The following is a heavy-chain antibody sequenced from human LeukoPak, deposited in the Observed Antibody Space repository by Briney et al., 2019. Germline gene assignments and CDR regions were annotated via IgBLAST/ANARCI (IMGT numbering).Heavy chain of an antibody. CDR2: ISSSSSTI. V-gene: IGHV3-48*04. CDR3: ARDATMVY. D-gene: IGHD4/OR15-4a*01. J-gene: IGHJ4*02. CDR1: GFTFSSYA. Sequence: GGSLRLSCAASGFTFSSYAMSWVRQAPGKGLEWVSYISSSSSTIYYADSVKGRFTISRDNAKNSLYLQMNSLRAEDTAVYYCARDATMVYWGQGTLVTVSS.